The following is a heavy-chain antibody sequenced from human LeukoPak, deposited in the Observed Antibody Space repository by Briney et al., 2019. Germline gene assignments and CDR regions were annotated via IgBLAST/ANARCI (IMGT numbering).Heavy chain of an antibody. D-gene: IGHD3-3*01. CDR3: ARDGRFLEWLLYGVYYYGMDV. Sequence: GGSLRLSCAASGFTFSSYSMNWVRQAPVKGLEWVSSISSSSSYIYYADSVKGRFTISRDNAKNSLYLQMNSLRAEDTAVYYCARDGRFLEWLLYGVYYYGMDVWGQGTTVTVSS. CDR1: GFTFSSYS. J-gene: IGHJ6*02. V-gene: IGHV3-21*01. CDR2: ISSSSSYI.